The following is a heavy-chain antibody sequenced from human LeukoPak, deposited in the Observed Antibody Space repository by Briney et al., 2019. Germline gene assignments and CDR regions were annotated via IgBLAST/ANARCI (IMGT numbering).Heavy chain of an antibody. CDR1: GGSISSSSYY. CDR2: VYYNGST. D-gene: IGHD6-6*01. V-gene: IGHV4-39*01. J-gene: IGHJ6*03. CDR3: ARHSIAARGYYYYMDV. Sequence: SETLSLTCTVSGGSISSSSYYWGWIRQPPGKGLEWIGNVYYNGSTYYNPPLKSRVTISVDTSKNQFSLKLSSVTAADTAVYYCARHSIAARGYYYYMDVWGKGTTVTVSS.